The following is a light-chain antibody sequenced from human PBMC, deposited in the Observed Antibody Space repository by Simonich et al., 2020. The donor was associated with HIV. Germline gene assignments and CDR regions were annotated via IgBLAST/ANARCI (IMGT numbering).Light chain of an antibody. J-gene: IGKJ4*01. Sequence: DIQMTQSPSSVSASVGDRVTITCRASRGISTWLAWYQQKPEKAPKLLIYAASSLQSGAPSRFSGSGSETDFSLTISSLQPEDFATYYCQQTNRFPLTFGGGTKVEIK. CDR1: RGISTW. CDR2: AAS. CDR3: QQTNRFPLT. V-gene: IGKV1-12*01.